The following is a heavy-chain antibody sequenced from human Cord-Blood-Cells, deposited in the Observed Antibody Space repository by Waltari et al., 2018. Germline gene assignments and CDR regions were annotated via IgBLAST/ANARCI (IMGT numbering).Heavy chain of an antibody. CDR3: AKDNFAFDI. J-gene: IGHJ3*02. D-gene: IGHD1-1*01. CDR2: ISWNSGSI. CDR1: GFTFDDYA. Sequence: EVQLVESGVGLVQPGRSLRLSCAASGFTFDDYAMHWVRQAPGKGLEWVSGISWNSGSIGYADSVKGRFTISRDNAKNSLYLQMNSLRAEDTALYYCAKDNFAFDIWGQGTMVTVSS. V-gene: IGHV3-9*01.